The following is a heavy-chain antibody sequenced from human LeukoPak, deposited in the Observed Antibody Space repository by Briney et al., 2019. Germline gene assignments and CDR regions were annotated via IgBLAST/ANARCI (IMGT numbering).Heavy chain of an antibody. Sequence: SETLSLTCTVSGGSISSGSYYWSWIRQPAGKGLEWIGTIYHTGSTYYTPSLGSRVTISVDTSKNEFSLNLNSVTAADTAVYYCARAGWIITSGIDYWGQGALVTVSS. CDR2: IYHTGST. CDR3: ARAGWIITSGIDY. CDR1: GGSISSGSYY. V-gene: IGHV4-39*07. J-gene: IGHJ4*02. D-gene: IGHD3-10*01.